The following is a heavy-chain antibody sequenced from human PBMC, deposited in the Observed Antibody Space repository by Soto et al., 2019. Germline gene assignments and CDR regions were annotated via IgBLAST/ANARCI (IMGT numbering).Heavy chain of an antibody. V-gene: IGHV3-23*01. D-gene: IGHD2-8*01. CDR2: LGGTNSDT. Sequence: EVQLLESGGGLVQPGGSLRLSCAASGFTFSDYAMNWVRQAPGKGLEWVSGLGGTNSDTHYAASVEGRFTVSRDNSKSTLFLQMNSLRAEDTAVYYCAKDKVDHNGVWDPFDRWGQWTMVTVSS. CDR1: GFTFSDYA. J-gene: IGHJ3*02. CDR3: AKDKVDHNGVWDPFDR.